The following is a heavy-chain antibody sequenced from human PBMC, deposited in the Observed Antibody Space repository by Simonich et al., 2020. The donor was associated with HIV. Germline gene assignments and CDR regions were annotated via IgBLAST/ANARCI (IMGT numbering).Heavy chain of an antibody. CDR3: ARCIAVAGIHGGYYFDY. CDR2: INHSGSI. Sequence: QVQLQQWGAGLLKPSETLSLTCAVYGGSFSGYYWSWIRQPPGKGLEWIGEINHSGSIHYNPSLKSRVTISVDSSKNQFSRKLSSVTAADTAMYYCARCIAVAGIHGGYYFDYWGQGTLVTVSS. V-gene: IGHV4-34*01. D-gene: IGHD6-19*01. J-gene: IGHJ4*02. CDR1: GGSFSGYY.